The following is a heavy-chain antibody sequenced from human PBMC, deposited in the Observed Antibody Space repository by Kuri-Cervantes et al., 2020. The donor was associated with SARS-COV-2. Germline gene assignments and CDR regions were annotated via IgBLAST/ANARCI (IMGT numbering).Heavy chain of an antibody. D-gene: IGHD3-10*01. V-gene: IGHV3-23*01. CDR1: GITFSSYA. J-gene: IGHJ4*02. CDR3: VKGSAASRPYYFDS. CDR2: ITDDGGST. Sequence: LSLTCAASGITFSSYAMSWVRLAPGKGLEWVSAITDDGGSTYHADSVKGRFTISRDNSKTTLFLQMNSLRAEDTAVYHCVKGSAASRPYYFDSWGQGTLVTVSS.